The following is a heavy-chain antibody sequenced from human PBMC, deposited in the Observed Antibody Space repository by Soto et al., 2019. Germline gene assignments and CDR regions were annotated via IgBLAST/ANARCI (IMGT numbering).Heavy chain of an antibody. CDR1: GGSFSGYY. CDR3: ARDKITGLFDY. D-gene: IGHD2-8*02. CDR2: VNHGGTS. J-gene: IGHJ4*02. Sequence: SGTLSLTCAVHGGSFSGYYWDWIRQPPGKGLEWIGEVNHGGTSNYNPSLKSRAIISVDTSKNQFSLKLTSVTAADTAVYYCARDKITGLFDYWGQGTLVTVS. V-gene: IGHV4-34*01.